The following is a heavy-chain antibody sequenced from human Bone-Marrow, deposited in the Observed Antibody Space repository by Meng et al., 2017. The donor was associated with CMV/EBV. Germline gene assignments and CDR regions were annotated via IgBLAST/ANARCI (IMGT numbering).Heavy chain of an antibody. V-gene: IGHV3-30-3*01. CDR2: ISYDGSNK. CDR1: GFTFSSNA. Sequence: GESLKISCAASGFTFSSNAMHWVRQAPGKGLEWVAFISYDGSNKYYADSVKGRFTISRDSSKSTLYLQMNSLRADDTAVYYCARGGLLGGSSYAKYYFDYWGQGTLVTVSS. J-gene: IGHJ4*02. D-gene: IGHD3-16*01. CDR3: ARGGLLGGSSYAKYYFDY.